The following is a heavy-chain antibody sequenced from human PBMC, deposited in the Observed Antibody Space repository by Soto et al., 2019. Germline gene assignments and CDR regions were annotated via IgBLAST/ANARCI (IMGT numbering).Heavy chain of an antibody. D-gene: IGHD6-13*01. CDR1: GYTFTSYG. CDR3: ARDQEQLAWYSSSCIY. CDR2: VSAYNGNT. Sequence: GASVKVSCKASGYTFTSYGISWVRQAPGQGLEWMGWVSAYNGNTNYAQKLRGRVTMTTDTSTSTAYMELRSLRSDDTAVYYCARDQEQLAWYSSSCIYWGKGPLVTVSS. J-gene: IGHJ4*02. V-gene: IGHV1-18*01.